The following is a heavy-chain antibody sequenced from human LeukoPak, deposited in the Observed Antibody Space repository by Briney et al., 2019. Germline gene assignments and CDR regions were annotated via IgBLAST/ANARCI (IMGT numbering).Heavy chain of an antibody. J-gene: IGHJ4*02. CDR2: ISSSSSYI. CDR3: ARTEAGTDYFDY. V-gene: IGHV3-21*01. D-gene: IGHD6-19*01. Sequence: GGSQRLSCAASGFTFSSYSMNWVRQAPGKGLEWVSSISSSSSYIYYADSVKGRFTISRDNAKNSLYLQMNSLRAEDTAVYYCARTEAGTDYFDYWGQGTLVTVSS. CDR1: GFTFSSYS.